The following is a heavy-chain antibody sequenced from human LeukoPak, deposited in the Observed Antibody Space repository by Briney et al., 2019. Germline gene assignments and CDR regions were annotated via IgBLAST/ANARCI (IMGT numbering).Heavy chain of an antibody. D-gene: IGHD2-2*01. J-gene: IGHJ4*02. CDR1: GGSFSGYY. Sequence: PSETLSLTCAVYGGSFSGYYWTWIRQPPGKGLEWIGEINHSGSTTYKPSLKSRVTISVDTSKNHFSLRLTSVTAADTAVYYCARGPCSTSCHRSWYFDYWGQGTLVTVSP. V-gene: IGHV4-34*01. CDR3: ARGPCSTSCHRSWYFDY. CDR2: INHSGST.